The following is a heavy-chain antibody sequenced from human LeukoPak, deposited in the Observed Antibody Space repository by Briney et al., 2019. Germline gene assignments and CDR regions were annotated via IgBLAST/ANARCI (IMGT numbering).Heavy chain of an antibody. V-gene: IGHV3-53*01. D-gene: IGHD2/OR15-2a*01. CDR3: ARRAGEYAQPYDY. CDR2: IYSVGNT. CDR1: GFTVSSNS. J-gene: IGHJ4*02. Sequence: GGSLRLSCTVSGFTVSSNSLSWVRQAPGKGLDWVSFIYSVGNTHYSDSVKGRFTISRDNSKNTMYLQMNSLRAEDTAIYYCARRAGEYAQPYDYWGQGTLVTVSS.